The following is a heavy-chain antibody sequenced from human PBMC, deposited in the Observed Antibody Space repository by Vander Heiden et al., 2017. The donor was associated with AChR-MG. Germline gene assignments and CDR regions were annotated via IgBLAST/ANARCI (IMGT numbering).Heavy chain of an antibody. Sequence: EVQLVQSGAEVKKPGATVKISCKVSGYTFTDYYMHWVQQAPGKGLEWMGLVDPEDGETIYAEKFQGRVTITADTSTDTAYMELSSLRSEDTAVYYCATGGVVVVPAATPIVGGRLGLGVWGKGTTVTVSS. J-gene: IGHJ6*04. D-gene: IGHD2-2*01. CDR1: GYTFTDYY. CDR3: ATGGVVVVPAATPIVGGRLGLGV. CDR2: VDPEDGET. V-gene: IGHV1-69-2*01.